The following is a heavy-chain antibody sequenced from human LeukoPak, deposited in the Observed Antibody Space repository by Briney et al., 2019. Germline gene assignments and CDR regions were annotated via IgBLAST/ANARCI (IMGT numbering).Heavy chain of an antibody. J-gene: IGHJ4*02. V-gene: IGHV1-2*02. D-gene: IGHD4-17*01. CDR2: INPNSGGT. Sequence: ASVKVSCKASGYTFTGYYMHLVRQAPGQGLEWMGWINPNSGGTNYAQKFQGRVTMTRDTSISTAYMELSRLRSDDTAVYYCARDPGDYALTDYRGQGTLVTVSS. CDR1: GYTFTGYY. CDR3: ARDPGDYALTDY.